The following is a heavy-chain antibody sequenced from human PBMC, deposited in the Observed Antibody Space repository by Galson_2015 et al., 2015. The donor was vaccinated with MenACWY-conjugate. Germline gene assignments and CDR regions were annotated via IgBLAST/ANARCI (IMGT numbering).Heavy chain of an antibody. J-gene: IGHJ4*02. V-gene: IGHV3-48*02. D-gene: IGHD3-10*01. CDR2: IAHDSSPI. Sequence: SLRLSCAASGFTFSSYGMNWVRQAPGKGLEWVSYIAHDSSPIYYAGSVKGRFTITRDNVLNTLYLQMSRLRDEDTAVYFCARDWFGESFPYWGQGILVTVSS. CDR1: GFTFSSYG. CDR3: ARDWFGESFPY.